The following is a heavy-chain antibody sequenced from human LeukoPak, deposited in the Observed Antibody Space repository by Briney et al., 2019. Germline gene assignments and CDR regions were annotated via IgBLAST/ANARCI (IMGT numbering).Heavy chain of an antibody. D-gene: IGHD3-22*01. Sequence: GGSLRLSCAASGFTFSSYWMSWVRQAPGKGLEWVAYIKQDGSEKYYVDSVKGRFTISRDNAKNSLYLQMNSLRAEDTAVYYCAKGLRDRYYDSSGYGGAFDIWGQGTMVTVSS. CDR2: IKQDGSEK. J-gene: IGHJ3*02. V-gene: IGHV3-7*01. CDR3: AKGLRDRYYDSSGYGGAFDI. CDR1: GFTFSSYW.